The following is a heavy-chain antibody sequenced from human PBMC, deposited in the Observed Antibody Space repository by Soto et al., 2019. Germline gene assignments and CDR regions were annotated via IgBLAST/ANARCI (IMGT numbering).Heavy chain of an antibody. CDR2: IRTKSNNYAT. Sequence: GGSLRLSCAASGISFSGSGIHWVRQGSGKGLEWVGRIRTKSNNYATAYAASVKGRFTISRGDSKNTAYLQMNSLKTEDTAVYYCTRLHFIVEPGINYWGQGTLVTVSS. CDR3: TRLHFIVEPGINY. D-gene: IGHD6-13*01. V-gene: IGHV3-73*01. CDR1: GISFSGSG. J-gene: IGHJ4*02.